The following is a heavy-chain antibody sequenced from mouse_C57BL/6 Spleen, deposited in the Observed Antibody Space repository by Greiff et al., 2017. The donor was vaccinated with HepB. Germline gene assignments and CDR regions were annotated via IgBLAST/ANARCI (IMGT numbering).Heavy chain of an antibody. J-gene: IGHJ2*01. V-gene: IGHV5-4*01. CDR3: AREGGVTTGFDY. CDR1: GFTFSSYA. D-gene: IGHD2-2*01. CDR2: ISDGGSYT. Sequence: EVKLVESGGGLVKPGGSLKLSCAASGFTFSSYAMSWVRQTPEKRLEWVATISDGGSYTYYPDNVKGRFTISRDNAKNNLYLQMSHLKSEDTAMYYCAREGGVTTGFDYWGQGTTLTVSS.